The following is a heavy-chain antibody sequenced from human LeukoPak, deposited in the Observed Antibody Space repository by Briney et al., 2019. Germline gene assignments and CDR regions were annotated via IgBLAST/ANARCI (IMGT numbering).Heavy chain of an antibody. V-gene: IGHV1-2*02. CDR3: ARDRRNYDSSGYYKY. D-gene: IGHD3-22*01. Sequence: GASVKVSCKASGYTFTGYYMHWVRQAPGQGLEWMGWINPNSGGTNYAQKFQGRVTMTRDTSISTAYMELSRLRSDDTAVYYGARDRRNYDSSGYYKYWGQGTLVPVSS. CDR2: INPNSGGT. J-gene: IGHJ4*02. CDR1: GYTFTGYY.